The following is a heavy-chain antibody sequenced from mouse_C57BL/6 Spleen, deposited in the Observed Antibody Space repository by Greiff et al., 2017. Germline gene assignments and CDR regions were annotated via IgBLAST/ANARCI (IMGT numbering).Heavy chain of an antibody. V-gene: IGHV14-2*01. CDR2: INPEAGAT. CDR3: ACDYDGSSLVY. CDR1: GFNIKDYY. D-gene: IGHD1-1*01. Sequence: VQLQQSGAELVKPGASVKLSCTASGFNIKDYYMHWVKQRTEQGLAWIGRINPEAGATNYDPKFQGKVTITADTSSTTAYLQLSSLTSEDAAVYYCACDYDGSSLVYWGQGTTLTVSS. J-gene: IGHJ2*01.